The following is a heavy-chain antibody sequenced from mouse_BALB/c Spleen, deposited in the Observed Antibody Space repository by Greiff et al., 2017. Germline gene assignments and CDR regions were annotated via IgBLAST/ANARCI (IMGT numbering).Heavy chain of an antibody. V-gene: IGHV5-17*02. CDR2: ISSGSSTI. Sequence: EVQLVESGGGLVKPGGSLKLSCAASGFTFSSFGMHWVRQAPEKGLEWVAYISSGSSTIYYADTVKGRFTISRDNPKNTLFLQMTSLRSEDTAMYYCARSTMITLYAMDYWGQGTSVTVSS. CDR1: GFTFSSFG. D-gene: IGHD2-4*01. J-gene: IGHJ4*01. CDR3: ARSTMITLYAMDY.